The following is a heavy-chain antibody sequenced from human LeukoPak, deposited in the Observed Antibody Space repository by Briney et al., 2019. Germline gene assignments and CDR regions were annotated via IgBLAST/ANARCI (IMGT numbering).Heavy chain of an antibody. CDR2: IKQDGSEK. J-gene: IGHJ5*02. D-gene: IGHD5-24*01. Sequence: GGSLRLSCAVSGFTFSSYWMSWVRQAPGKGLEWVANIKQDGSEKYYVDSVKGRFTISRDNAKNSLYLQMNSLRAEDTAVYYCARRRDGYPDWFDPWGQGTLVTVSS. V-gene: IGHV3-7*01. CDR3: ARRRDGYPDWFDP. CDR1: GFTFSSYW.